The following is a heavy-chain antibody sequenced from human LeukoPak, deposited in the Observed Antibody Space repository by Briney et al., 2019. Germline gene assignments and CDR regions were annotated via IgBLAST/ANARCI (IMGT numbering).Heavy chain of an antibody. CDR1: GFTFSSYA. Sequence: PGGSLRLSCAGSGFTFSSYAMSWVRQAPGRGLEWVSVSDSGDYTSYADSVRGRFTISRDNSRNTLYLQMISLRPEDTAVYYCAKDTSIGKYCTNGVCSPFDYWGQGTLVTVSS. V-gene: IGHV3-23*01. CDR2: SDSGDYT. J-gene: IGHJ4*02. CDR3: AKDTSIGKYCTNGVCSPFDY. D-gene: IGHD2-8*01.